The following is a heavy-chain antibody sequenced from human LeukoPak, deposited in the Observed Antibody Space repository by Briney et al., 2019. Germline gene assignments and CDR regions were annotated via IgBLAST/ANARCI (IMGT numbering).Heavy chain of an antibody. Sequence: GGSLRLSCAASGFTFSSYSMNWVRQAPGKGLEWVSSISSSSSYIYYADSVKGRFTISRDNAKNSLYLQMNSLRAEDTAVYYCAILTVTTSGVIDYWGQGTLVTVSS. CDR2: ISSSSSYI. V-gene: IGHV3-21*01. CDR1: GFTFSSYS. D-gene: IGHD4-17*01. J-gene: IGHJ4*02. CDR3: AILTVTTSGVIDY.